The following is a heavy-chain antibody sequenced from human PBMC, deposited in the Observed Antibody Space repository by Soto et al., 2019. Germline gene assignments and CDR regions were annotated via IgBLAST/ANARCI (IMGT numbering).Heavy chain of an antibody. J-gene: IGHJ4*01. D-gene: IGHD6-19*01. CDR3: AKEVAVAGDLDY. CDR1: GFTFSSFG. Sequence: GGSLRLSCVASGFTFSSFGIHWVRQAPGKGLEWVGVISSDGETKYYADSVKGRFTISRDNSKNTLYLQMDSLRPEDTAVYYCAKEVAVAGDLDYWGHGTLVTVSS. V-gene: IGHV3-30*18. CDR2: ISSDGETK.